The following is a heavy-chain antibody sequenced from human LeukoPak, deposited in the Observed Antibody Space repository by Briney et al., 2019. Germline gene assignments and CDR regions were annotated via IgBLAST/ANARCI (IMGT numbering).Heavy chain of an antibody. D-gene: IGHD3-10*01. V-gene: IGHV4-34*01. J-gene: IGHJ4*02. CDR3: ARQNYGSAPLRY. CDR1: GGSFSGYY. CDR2: IDHSGST. Sequence: SETLSLTCAVYGGSFSGYYWSWIRQPPGKGLEWIGEIDHSGSTNYNPSLKSRVTISVDTSKNQFSLKLTSVTTADTAVYYCARQNYGSAPLRYWGQGTLVTVSS.